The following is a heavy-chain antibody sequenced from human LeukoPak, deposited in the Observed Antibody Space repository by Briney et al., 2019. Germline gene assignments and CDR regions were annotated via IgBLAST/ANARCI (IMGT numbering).Heavy chain of an antibody. CDR3: ARELINYDGINDY. J-gene: IGHJ4*02. D-gene: IGHD1-7*01. Sequence: GRSLRLSCAASGFTFSSYAMHWVRQAPGKGLEWVAVISYDGSNKYYADSVKGRFTISRDNAKNSLYLQMNSLRAEDTAVYYCARELINYDGINDYWGQGTLVTVSS. CDR2: ISYDGSNK. V-gene: IGHV3-30-3*01. CDR1: GFTFSSYA.